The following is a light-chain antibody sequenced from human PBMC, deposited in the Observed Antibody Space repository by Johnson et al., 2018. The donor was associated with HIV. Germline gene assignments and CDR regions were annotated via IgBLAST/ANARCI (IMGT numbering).Light chain of an antibody. CDR3: ATWDSSLSGGV. Sequence: QFVLTQPPSVSAAPGQKVTISCSGSSSNIGNNYVSWYQQIPGAVPKLLIYENNKRPSGIPDRFSASKSGTSATLGITGLQTGDEADYYCATWDSSLSGGVFGTGPKVTVL. J-gene: IGLJ1*01. CDR2: ENN. CDR1: SSNIGNNY. V-gene: IGLV1-51*02.